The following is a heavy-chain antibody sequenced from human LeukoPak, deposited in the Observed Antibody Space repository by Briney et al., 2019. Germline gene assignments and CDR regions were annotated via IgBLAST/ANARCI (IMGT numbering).Heavy chain of an antibody. CDR1: GFTVSGYW. CDR2: IKQDGSEK. CDR3: ARVSAAGTGFLDL. J-gene: IGHJ2*01. Sequence: GGSLRLSCAASGFTVSGYWMSWVRQAPGKGLEWVANIKQDGSEKNYVDSVKGRLTTSRDNAKNSLFLQMNSLRVEDTAVYFCARVSAAGTGFLDLWGRGTLVLVSA. D-gene: IGHD6-13*01. V-gene: IGHV3-7*01.